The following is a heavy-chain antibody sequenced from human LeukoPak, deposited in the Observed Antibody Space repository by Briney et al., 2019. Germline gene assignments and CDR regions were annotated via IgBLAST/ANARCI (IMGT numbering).Heavy chain of an antibody. D-gene: IGHD3-3*01. V-gene: IGHV3-11*01. CDR1: GLTFSAYY. CDR2: ISSSGSTI. Sequence: GGPWSFSGAASGLTFSAYYMSWFRKAPGKGLNWVSYISSSGSTIYYADSVKGRFTISRDNAKNSLYLQMNSLRAEDTAVYYCARDGDFWSGYFASDYWGQGTPVTVSS. CDR3: ARDGDFWSGYFASDY. J-gene: IGHJ4*02.